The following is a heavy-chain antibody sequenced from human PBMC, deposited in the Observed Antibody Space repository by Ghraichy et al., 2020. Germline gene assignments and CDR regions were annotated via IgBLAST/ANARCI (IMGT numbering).Heavy chain of an antibody. CDR1: GFTFSNAW. CDR3: TTDTTIYCTNGVCYIGDYYYYGMDV. V-gene: IGHV3-15*01. Sequence: GGSLRLSCAASGFTFSNAWMSWVRQAPGKGLEWVGRIKSKTDGGTTDYAAPVIGRFTISRDDSKNTLYLQMNSLKTEDTAVYYCTTDTTIYCTNGVCYIGDYYYYGMDVWGQGTTVTVSS. J-gene: IGHJ6*02. CDR2: IKSKTDGGTT. D-gene: IGHD2-8*01.